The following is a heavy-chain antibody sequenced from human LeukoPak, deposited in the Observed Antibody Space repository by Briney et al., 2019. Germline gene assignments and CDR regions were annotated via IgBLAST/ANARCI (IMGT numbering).Heavy chain of an antibody. CDR2: INHSGSA. CDR1: GFTFSSYA. V-gene: IGHV4-34*01. J-gene: IGHJ5*02. CDR3: ARLTYSNNWYFRRGLDNWFDP. D-gene: IGHD6-13*01. Sequence: GSLRLSCAASGFTFSSYAMSWVRQPPGKGLEWIGEINHSGSANYNPSLKSRVTISVDASKSQFSLRLSSVTAADTAVYYCARLTYSNNWYFRRGLDNWFDPWGQGTLVTVSS.